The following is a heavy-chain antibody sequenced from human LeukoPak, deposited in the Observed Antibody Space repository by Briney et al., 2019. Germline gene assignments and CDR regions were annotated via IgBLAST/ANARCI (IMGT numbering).Heavy chain of an antibody. CDR2: IYYSGST. Sequence: SETLSLTCAVYGGSFSGYYWSWTRQPPGKGLEWIGYIYYSGSTNYNPSLKSRVTISVDTSKNQFSLKLSSVTAADTAVYYCARSNIYDYVWGSYHPHYFDYWGQGTLVTVSS. V-gene: IGHV4-59*01. CDR1: GGSFSGYY. CDR3: ARSNIYDYVWGSYHPHYFDY. D-gene: IGHD3-16*02. J-gene: IGHJ4*02.